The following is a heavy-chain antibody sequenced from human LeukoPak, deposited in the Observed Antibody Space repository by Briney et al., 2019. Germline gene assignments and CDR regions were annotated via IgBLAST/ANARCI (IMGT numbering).Heavy chain of an antibody. CDR1: GFTFRSYW. Sequence: GGSLRLSCAASGFTFRSYWMHWVRHAPGKGLVWVSRINSDGSSTSYADSVKGRFTISRENAKNTLYLQMNSLRAEDTAVYYCAKGSKEVLFTRDHHMDVWGKGTTVT. D-gene: IGHD3-3*01. CDR3: AKGSKEVLFTRDHHMDV. V-gene: IGHV3-74*01. J-gene: IGHJ6*03. CDR2: INSDGSST.